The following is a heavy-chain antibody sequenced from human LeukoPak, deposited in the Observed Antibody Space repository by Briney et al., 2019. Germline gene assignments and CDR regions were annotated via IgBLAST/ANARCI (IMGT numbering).Heavy chain of an antibody. J-gene: IGHJ4*02. V-gene: IGHV3-74*01. D-gene: IGHD3-3*01. CDR3: VRGQTIDY. CDR1: GFAFSNYW. Sequence: GGSLRLSCTTSGFAFSNYWMYWVRQAPGKGLVWVSRIKSDGSGITYTDSVEGRFTISSDNVKNPLYLQMNSLREEDTAVYYCVRGQTIDYWGRGTLVTVSS. CDR2: IKSDGSGI.